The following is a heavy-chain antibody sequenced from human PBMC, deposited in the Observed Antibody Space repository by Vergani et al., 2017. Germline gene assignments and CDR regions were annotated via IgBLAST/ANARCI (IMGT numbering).Heavy chain of an antibody. V-gene: IGHV4-30-2*01. CDR3: AREGSIAARWGNWFDP. Sequence: QLQLQESGSGLVKPSQTLSLTCAVSGGSISSGGYSWSWIRQPPGKGLEWIGYIYHSWSTYYNPSLKSRVTISVDRSKNQFSLKLSSVTAADTAVYYCAREGSIAARWGNWFDPWGQGTLVTVSS. CDR1: GGSISSGGYS. CDR2: IYHSWST. J-gene: IGHJ5*02. D-gene: IGHD6-6*01.